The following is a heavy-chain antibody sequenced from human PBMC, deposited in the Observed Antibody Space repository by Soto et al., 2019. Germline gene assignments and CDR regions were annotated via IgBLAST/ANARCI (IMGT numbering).Heavy chain of an antibody. V-gene: IGHV4-34*01. D-gene: IGHD2-21*01. CDR1: DGYFSDYY. CDR2: INHSGRT. CDR3: ARGKFGFSYYYYYHLDV. J-gene: IGHJ6*03. Sequence: SETLSLTCAVHDGYFSDYYWTWIRQSPGKGLEWIGEINHSGRTSYKSSLKSRVTISIDTSENQFSLKMTSVTASDTAVYYCARGKFGFSYYYYYHLDVWGKGTTVTVSS.